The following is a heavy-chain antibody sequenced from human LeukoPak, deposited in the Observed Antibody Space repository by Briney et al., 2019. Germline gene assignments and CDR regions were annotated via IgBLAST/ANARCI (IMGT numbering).Heavy chain of an antibody. D-gene: IGHD2-2*02. J-gene: IGHJ6*02. CDR2: ISYDGSNK. CDR3: ARDRRYCSSTSCYTRGYYYYGMDV. CDR1: GFTFSSYA. Sequence: GGSLRLSCAASGFTFSSYAMHWVRQALGKGLEWVAVISYDGSNKYYADSVKGRFTISRDNSKNTLYLQINSLRAEDTAVYYCARDRRYCSSTSCYTRGYYYYGMDVWSQGTTVTVSS. V-gene: IGHV3-30-3*01.